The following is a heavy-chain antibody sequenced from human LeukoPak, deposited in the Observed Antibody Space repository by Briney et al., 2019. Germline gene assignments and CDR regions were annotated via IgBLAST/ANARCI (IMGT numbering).Heavy chain of an antibody. CDR1: GFTFSGSA. V-gene: IGHV3-73*01. CDR2: IKGKANSYST. CDR3: TGDLWSGSRDY. Sequence: GGSLKLSCAASGFTFSGSAIHWVRQPSGKGLEWVGRIKGKANSYSTAYTASVKGRFTMSRDDSKNTAYLQMNSLKSEDTALYYCTGDLWSGSRDYWGQGNLVTVSS. J-gene: IGHJ4*02. D-gene: IGHD3-3*01.